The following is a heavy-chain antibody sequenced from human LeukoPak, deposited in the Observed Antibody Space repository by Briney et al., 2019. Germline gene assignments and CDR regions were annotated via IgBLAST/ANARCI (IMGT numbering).Heavy chain of an antibody. CDR3: ASGGSGSYKNWFDP. CDR1: GFTFSSYS. V-gene: IGHV3-21*01. CDR2: ISSSSSYI. D-gene: IGHD3-10*01. J-gene: IGHJ5*02. Sequence: PGGSLRLSCAASGFTFSSYSMNWVRQAPGKGLEWVSSISSSSSYIYYADSVKGRFTISRYNAKNSLYLQMNSLRAEDTAVYYCASGGSGSYKNWFDPWGQGTLVTVSS.